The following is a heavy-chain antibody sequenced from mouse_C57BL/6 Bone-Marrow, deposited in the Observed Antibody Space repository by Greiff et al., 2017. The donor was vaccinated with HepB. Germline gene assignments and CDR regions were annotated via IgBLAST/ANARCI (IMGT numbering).Heavy chain of an antibody. V-gene: IGHV2-2*01. CDR3: ASSSRATVVAHWYFDV. D-gene: IGHD1-1*01. J-gene: IGHJ1*03. CDR2: IWSGGST. Sequence: VKLMESGPGLVQPSQSLSITCTVSGFSLTSYGVHWVRQSPGKGLEWLGVIWSGGSTDYNAAFISRLSISKDNSKSQVFFKMNSLQADDTAIYYCASSSRATVVAHWYFDVWGTGTTVTVSS. CDR1: GFSLTSYG.